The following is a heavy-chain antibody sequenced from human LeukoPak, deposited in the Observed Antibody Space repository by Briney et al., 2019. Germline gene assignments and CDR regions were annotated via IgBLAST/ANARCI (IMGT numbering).Heavy chain of an antibody. V-gene: IGHV4-34*01. J-gene: IGHJ5*02. CDR1: GGSCSGYY. CDR2: VHHSGST. CDR3: ARAGGLWQQLFPLDL. D-gene: IGHD6-13*01. Sequence: SETLSLTCADHGGSCSGYYSSWIRQPPEKGLEWIGEVHHSGSTSYNPSLKSRVTISVDTSKNQFSLKLSSVTAADTAVYYCARAGGLWQQLFPLDLWGQGTLVTVSS.